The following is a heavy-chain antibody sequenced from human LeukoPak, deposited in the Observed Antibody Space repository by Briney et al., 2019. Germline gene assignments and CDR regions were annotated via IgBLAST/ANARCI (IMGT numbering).Heavy chain of an antibody. CDR1: GGSISSYY. CDR3: ARAHSSGWYFDY. J-gene: IGHJ4*02. CDR2: IYYSGSI. D-gene: IGHD6-19*01. V-gene: IGHV4-59*01. Sequence: SETLSLTCTVSGGSISSYYWSRIRQPPGKGLEWIGCIYYSGSINYNSSLKSRVTILVDTSKNQFSLKLSSVTAADTAVYYCARAHSSGWYFDYWGQGTLVTVSS.